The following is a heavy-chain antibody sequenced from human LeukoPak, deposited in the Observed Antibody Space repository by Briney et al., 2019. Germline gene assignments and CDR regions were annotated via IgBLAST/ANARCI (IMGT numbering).Heavy chain of an antibody. CDR3: ARDQSGTYSIDY. D-gene: IGHD1-26*01. V-gene: IGHV3-30-3*01. CDR2: ISYDGNKK. Sequence: PGGSLRLSCAASGFTFSSNTMHWVRQAPGKGLEWVIFISYDGNKKYYAESVKGRFTISRDNSKNTVYLQMNSLSTEDTAVYYCARDQSGTYSIDYWGQGTLVTVSS. CDR1: GFTFSSNT. J-gene: IGHJ4*02.